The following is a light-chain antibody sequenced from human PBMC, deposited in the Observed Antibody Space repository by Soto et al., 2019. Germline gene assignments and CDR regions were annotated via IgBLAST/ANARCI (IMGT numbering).Light chain of an antibody. CDR2: EVV. J-gene: IGLJ1*01. Sequence: QSALPQPPSASGTPGQTVTISCTGTKNDIGVYDFVSWYQHHPGKAPRLIIYEVVQRPSGVPDRFSGSKSGNTASLTVSGLQAADEADYFCKSYAGSNTYVFGSGTKVTAL. V-gene: IGLV2-8*01. CDR1: KNDIGVYDF. CDR3: KSYAGSNTYV.